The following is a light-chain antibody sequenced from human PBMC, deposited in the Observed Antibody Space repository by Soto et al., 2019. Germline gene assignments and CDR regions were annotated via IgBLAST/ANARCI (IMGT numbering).Light chain of an antibody. V-gene: IGKV1-9*01. CDR1: QGIINY. Sequence: IQLTQSPSSLSASVGDRVTITCRASQGIINYLAWYQQKPGKAPKLLIYGASTLQSGVPSRFGGSGSGTEFTLTVSSLQPEDFATYYCQQLFISPPTFGPGTKVDIK. CDR2: GAS. CDR3: QQLFISPPT. J-gene: IGKJ3*01.